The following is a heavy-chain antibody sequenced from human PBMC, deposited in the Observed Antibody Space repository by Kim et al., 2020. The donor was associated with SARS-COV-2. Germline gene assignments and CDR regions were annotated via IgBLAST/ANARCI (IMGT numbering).Heavy chain of an antibody. CDR3: ARDVLRYFDWLLTWYFDL. Sequence: KSRVTISVDTSKNQFSRKLSSVTAADTAVYYCARDVLRYFDWLLTWYFDLWGRGTLVTVSS. J-gene: IGHJ2*01. V-gene: IGHV4-39*02. D-gene: IGHD3-9*01.